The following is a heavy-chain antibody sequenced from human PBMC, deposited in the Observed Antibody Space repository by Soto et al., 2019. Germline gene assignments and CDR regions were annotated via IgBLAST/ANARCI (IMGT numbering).Heavy chain of an antibody. J-gene: IGHJ5*02. CDR2: IIPIFGTA. Sequence: SVKVSCKASGVTFSSYAISWVRQAPGQGLEWMGGIIPIFGTANYAQKFQGRVTITADESTSTAYMELSSLRSEDTAVYYCARDWNYDSSGYRDWFDPWGQGTLVTVSS. CDR3: ARDWNYDSSGYRDWFDP. CDR1: GVTFSSYA. V-gene: IGHV1-69*13. D-gene: IGHD3-22*01.